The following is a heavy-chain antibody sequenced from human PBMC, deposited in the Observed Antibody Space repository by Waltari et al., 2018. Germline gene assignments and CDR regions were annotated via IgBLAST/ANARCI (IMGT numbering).Heavy chain of an antibody. D-gene: IGHD6-19*01. V-gene: IGHV1-69*04. CDR2: IIPTRGIE. CDR3: ARTRDSSGWQLFDY. J-gene: IGHJ4*02. CDR1: GGTFSSYA. Sequence: QVQLVQSGAEVKKPGSSVKVSCKASGGTFSSYAISWVRPAPGQGLEWIGRIIPTRGIENSEQKFQCRVTITADKSTSTAYMELSSLRSEDTAVYYCARTRDSSGWQLFDYWGQGTLVTVSS.